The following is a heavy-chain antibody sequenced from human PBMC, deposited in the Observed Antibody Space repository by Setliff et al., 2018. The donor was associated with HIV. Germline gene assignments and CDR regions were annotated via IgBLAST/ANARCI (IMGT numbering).Heavy chain of an antibody. CDR1: GYSITSGYY. D-gene: IGHD4-17*01. Sequence: KPSETLSLTCAVSGYSITSGYYWGWIRQPPGKGLAWIASIYHRGTTYYNTSLKSRVTISVNTSKNQISLKLSSVTAADTAVYYCARHANTVTTVFVDYFDYWGQGTLVTVSS. CDR3: ARHANTVTTVFVDYFDY. V-gene: IGHV4-38-2*01. CDR2: IYHRGTT. J-gene: IGHJ4*02.